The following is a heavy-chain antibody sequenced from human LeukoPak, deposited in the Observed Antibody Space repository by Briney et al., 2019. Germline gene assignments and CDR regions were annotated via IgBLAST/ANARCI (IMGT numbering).Heavy chain of an antibody. V-gene: IGHV3-23*01. J-gene: IGHJ4*02. CDR1: GFTFSSYA. CDR2: ISGSGGST. D-gene: IGHD3-10*01. CDR3: ARDRYGSGSFDY. Sequence: GGSLRPSCAASGFTFSSYAMSWVRQAPGKGLEWVSAISGSGGSTYYADSVKGQFTISRENAKNSLYLQMDSLRAGDTAVYYCARDRYGSGSFDYWGQGTLVTVSS.